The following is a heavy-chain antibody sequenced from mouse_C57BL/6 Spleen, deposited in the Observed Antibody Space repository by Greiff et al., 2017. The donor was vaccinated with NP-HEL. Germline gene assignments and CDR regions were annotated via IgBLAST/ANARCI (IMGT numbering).Heavy chain of an antibody. J-gene: IGHJ4*01. CDR3: TKLTTVVATDYAMDY. V-gene: IGHV1-5*01. Sequence: VQLQQSGTVLARPGASVKMSCKTSGYTFTSYWMHWVKQRPGQGLEWIGAIYPGNSDTSYNQKVKGKAKLTAVTSASTAYMELSSLTNEDSAVYYCTKLTTVVATDYAMDYWGQGTSVTVSS. CDR2: IYPGNSDT. D-gene: IGHD1-1*01. CDR1: GYTFTSYW.